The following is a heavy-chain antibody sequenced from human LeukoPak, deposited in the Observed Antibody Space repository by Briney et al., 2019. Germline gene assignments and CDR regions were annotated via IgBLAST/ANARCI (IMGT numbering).Heavy chain of an antibody. Sequence: KPSETLSLTCTVSGDSISGFHWSWIRQPPGKGLEWIGYIYYSGSTNYNPSLKSRVTISVDTSKNQFSLKLTSVTAADTAVYYCARGRYYYDSIRGLLNYYYYYMDVWGKGTTVTVSS. V-gene: IGHV4-59*01. CDR3: ARGRYYYDSIRGLLNYYYYYMDV. J-gene: IGHJ6*03. CDR1: GDSISGFH. D-gene: IGHD3-22*01. CDR2: IYYSGST.